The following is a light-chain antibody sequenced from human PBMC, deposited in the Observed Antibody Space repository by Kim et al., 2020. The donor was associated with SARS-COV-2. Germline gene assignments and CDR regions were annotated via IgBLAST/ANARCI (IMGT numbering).Light chain of an antibody. J-gene: IGLJ1*01. V-gene: IGLV2-8*01. Sequence: PGQSVAISCSGTSSDFGTYNYVSWYQQHPGKAPKLIFYEVTTRTSGVPDRFSASMSGNTASLTISGLQPEDEADYYCTSHANNDYVFGTGTKVTVL. CDR2: EVT. CDR3: TSHANNDYV. CDR1: SSDFGTYNY.